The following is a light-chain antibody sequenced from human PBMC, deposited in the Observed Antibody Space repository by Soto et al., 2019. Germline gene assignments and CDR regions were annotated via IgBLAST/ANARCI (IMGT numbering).Light chain of an antibody. J-gene: IGKJ1*01. CDR3: QQYNSYRT. V-gene: IGKV1-5*01. CDR2: DAS. CDR1: QSISSW. Sequence: DIQMTQSPSTLSASVGDRVTITCRASQSISSWLAWYQQKPGKAPKLLIYDASSLESGVPSRFSGSGSRTEFTLTISSLPPDDFANYYCQQYNSYRTFGQGTKVDIK.